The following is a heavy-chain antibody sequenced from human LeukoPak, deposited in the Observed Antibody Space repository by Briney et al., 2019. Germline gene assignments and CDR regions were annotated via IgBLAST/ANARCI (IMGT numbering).Heavy chain of an antibody. Sequence: GGSLRLSCAASGFTFDDYAMHWVRHAPGKGLEWVSGISWNSGSIGYADSVKGRFTISRDNAKNSLYLQMNSLRAEDMALYYCAKDSSGWTSGGPHFDYWGQGTLVTVSS. CDR2: ISWNSGSI. CDR3: AKDSSGWTSGGPHFDY. CDR1: GFTFDDYA. V-gene: IGHV3-9*03. J-gene: IGHJ4*02. D-gene: IGHD3-16*01.